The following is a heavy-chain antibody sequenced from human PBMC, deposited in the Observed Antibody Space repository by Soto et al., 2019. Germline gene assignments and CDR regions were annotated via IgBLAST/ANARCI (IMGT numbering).Heavy chain of an antibody. V-gene: IGHV3-74*01. D-gene: IGHD5-18*01. CDR1: GFTFSSYW. J-gene: IGHJ5*02. CDR3: AREENGYYRHSGFDP. CDR2: INSDGSST. Sequence: GGSLRLSCAASGFTFSSYWMHWVRQAPGKGLVWVSRINSDGSSTSYADSVKGRFTISRDNAKNTLYLQMNSLRAEDTAVYYCAREENGYYRHSGFDPWGQGTLVTVSS.